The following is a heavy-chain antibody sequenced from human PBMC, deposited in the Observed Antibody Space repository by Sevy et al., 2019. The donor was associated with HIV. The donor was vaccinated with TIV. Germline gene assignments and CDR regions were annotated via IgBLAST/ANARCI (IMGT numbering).Heavy chain of an antibody. CDR1: GFTFNTYW. V-gene: IGHV3-7*01. D-gene: IGHD3-10*01. Sequence: GGSLRLSCVASGFTFNTYWMSWVRQAPGKGLEWVANIKHDGSDKYYVDSVKGRFTISRDNSKNTLYLQMNSLRPEDTSVYYCATGLGMVQGAFLSEDLWGQGTMVTVSS. J-gene: IGHJ3*01. CDR2: IKHDGSDK. CDR3: ATGLGMVQGAFLSEDL.